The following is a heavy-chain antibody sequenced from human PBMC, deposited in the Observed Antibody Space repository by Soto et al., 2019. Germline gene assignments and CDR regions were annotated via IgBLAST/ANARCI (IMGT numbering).Heavy chain of an antibody. D-gene: IGHD2-8*01. V-gene: IGHV3-49*05. CDR3: TRSCTNGICYTGPGAFDI. CDR2: IRSKAYGGTT. CDR1: GFTFGDYA. Sequence: EVQLVESGGGLVKPGRSLRLSCTASGFTFGDYAMSWFRQAPGKGLEWVGFIRSKAYGGTTEYAASVKGRFTISRDDSKSIAYLQMNSLKTEDTAVYYCTRSCTNGICYTGPGAFDIWGQGTMVTVSS. J-gene: IGHJ3*02.